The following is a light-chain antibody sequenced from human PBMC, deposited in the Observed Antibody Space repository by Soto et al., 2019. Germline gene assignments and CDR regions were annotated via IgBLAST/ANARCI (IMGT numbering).Light chain of an antibody. V-gene: IGKV3D-15*01. J-gene: IGKJ1*01. CDR3: QQYNNGPWT. CDR1: QTVSSN. CDR2: DAS. Sequence: EIVMTQSPGTLSLSPGATATLSCRASQTVSSNYLAWFQQKSGQAPRLLIYDASNRATGIPARFSGSGSGTEFTLSISSLQSEDFAVYYCQQYNNGPWTFGQGTKVDI.